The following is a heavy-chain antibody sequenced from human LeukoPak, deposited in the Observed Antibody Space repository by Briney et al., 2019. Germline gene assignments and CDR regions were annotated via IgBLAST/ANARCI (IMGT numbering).Heavy chain of an antibody. CDR2: IYYSGTT. Sequence: SETLSLTCTVSGGXISSSSFYWAWIRQPPGKGLEWIGSIYYSGTTYYNPSVKSRVTMSVDTSKKQFSLQLSSVTAADTAVYYCARAFTFPNWFDPWGQGTLVTVSS. CDR1: GGXISSSSFY. V-gene: IGHV4-39*01. J-gene: IGHJ5*02. CDR3: ARAFTFPNWFDP. D-gene: IGHD2/OR15-2a*01.